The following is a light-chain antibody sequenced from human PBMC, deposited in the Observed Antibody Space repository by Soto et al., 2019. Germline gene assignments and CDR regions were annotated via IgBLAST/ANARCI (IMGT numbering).Light chain of an antibody. J-gene: IGKJ1*01. V-gene: IGKV3-11*01. CDR2: DAS. CDR3: QNYNSYSEE. CDR1: QSVSSY. Sequence: VVFTQAPSTLALSPVVRATLCVKASQSVSSYLAWYQQKPGQAPRLLIYDASNRATGIPARFSGSGSGTDFTLTISSLQPDDFATYYCQNYNSYSEEFGQGAKVDIK.